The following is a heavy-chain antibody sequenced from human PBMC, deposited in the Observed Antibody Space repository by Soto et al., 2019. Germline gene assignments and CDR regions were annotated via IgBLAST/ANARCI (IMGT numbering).Heavy chain of an antibody. CDR1: GFTFRDYS. CDR2: ITSKSTYI. D-gene: IGHD2-8*01. Sequence: EVQLVESGGGLVKPGGSLRLSCAASGFTFRDYSLNWVRQAPGKGLEWVSSITSKSTYIYYADSVKGRFTISRDNAKSSLFLQMHSLRADDTAVYFCARSGVAALDSWGQGTLVTVSS. V-gene: IGHV3-21*06. J-gene: IGHJ5*01. CDR3: ARSGVAALDS.